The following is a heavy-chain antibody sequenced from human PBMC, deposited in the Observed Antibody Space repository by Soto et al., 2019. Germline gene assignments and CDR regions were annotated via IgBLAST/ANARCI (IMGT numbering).Heavy chain of an antibody. J-gene: IGHJ6*02. CDR1: GFSLNTGGLA. D-gene: IGHD2-21*02. CDR2: IYWDNDK. V-gene: IGHV2-5*02. CDR3: VHSRCGGDCLQSYSSPYYYGMDV. Sequence: QITLKESGPTLVKPTQTLTLTCTFSGFSLNTGGLAVGWIRQPPGKALEWLALIYWDNDKRYSPSLRSRLTITKDTSQNQVVLTMTNMDPVDAATYYCVHSRCGGDCLQSYSSPYYYGMDVWGQGTTVTVSS.